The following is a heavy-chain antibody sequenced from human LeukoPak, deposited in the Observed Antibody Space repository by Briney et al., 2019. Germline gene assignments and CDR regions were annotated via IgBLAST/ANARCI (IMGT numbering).Heavy chain of an antibody. CDR1: GFTFDDYA. J-gene: IGHJ3*02. Sequence: GGSLRLSCAASGFTFDDYAMHWVRQAPGKGLEWVSGISWNSGSIGYADPVKGRFTISRDNAKNSLYLQMNSLRAEDTALYYCAKDISPTTMVRGANAFDIWGQGRMVTVSS. CDR2: ISWNSGSI. V-gene: IGHV3-9*01. D-gene: IGHD3-10*01. CDR3: AKDISPTTMVRGANAFDI.